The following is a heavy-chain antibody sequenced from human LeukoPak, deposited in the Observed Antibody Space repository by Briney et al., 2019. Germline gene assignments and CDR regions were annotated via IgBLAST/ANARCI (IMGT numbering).Heavy chain of an antibody. Sequence: GGSLRLSCAASGFSFSSYGMHWVRQAPGKGLEWVAVISYDGRNKYYADSVKGRFTISRDTSKNTLYLQMNSLRAEDTAVYYCARDHYDSFQYDYWGQGTLVTVSS. CDR3: ARDHYDSFQYDY. CDR2: ISYDGRNK. D-gene: IGHD3-3*01. J-gene: IGHJ4*02. V-gene: IGHV3-30*03. CDR1: GFSFSSYG.